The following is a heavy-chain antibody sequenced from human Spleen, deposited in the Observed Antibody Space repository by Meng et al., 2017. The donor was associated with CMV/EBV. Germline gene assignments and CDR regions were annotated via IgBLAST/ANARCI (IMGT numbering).Heavy chain of an antibody. D-gene: IGHD6-19*01. Sequence: GESLKISCAASGFTFDDHGMSWVRQAPGKGLEWVSAIDWSGANTGYADSVKGRFTISRDNAKNSLYLQMNSLRVEDTALYYCARAQWLAYYFDHWGQGTLVTVSS. CDR2: IDWSGANT. CDR1: GFTFDDHG. CDR3: ARAQWLAYYFDH. J-gene: IGHJ4*02. V-gene: IGHV3-20*04.